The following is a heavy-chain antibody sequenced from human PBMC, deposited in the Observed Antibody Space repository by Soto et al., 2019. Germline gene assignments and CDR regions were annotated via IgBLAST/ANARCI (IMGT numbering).Heavy chain of an antibody. CDR3: ASVMDTAMVLPYYYYYGMAV. V-gene: IGHV3-48*03. J-gene: IGHJ6*02. D-gene: IGHD5-18*01. CDR2: ISSSGSTI. CDR1: GFTFSSYE. Sequence: RRLSCAASGFTFSSYEMNWVRQAPGKGREWVSYISSSGSTIYYADSVKGRFTISIDNAKNSLYLQMNSLRAEDTAVYYCASVMDTAMVLPYYYYYGMAVWGHGTTVTVSS.